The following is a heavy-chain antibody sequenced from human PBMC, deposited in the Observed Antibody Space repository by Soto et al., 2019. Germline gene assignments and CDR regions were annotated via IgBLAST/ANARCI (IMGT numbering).Heavy chain of an antibody. Sequence: QVQLQESGPGLVKPSQTLSLTCTVSGGSISSGGYYWSWIRQHPGKGLEWIGYIYYSGTTYYNYYSPFLKSQVTISVDTSKNQFSLKLSSVTAADTAVYYWAREPLTWGQGTLVTVSS. J-gene: IGHJ4*02. V-gene: IGHV4-31*01. CDR1: GGSISSGGYY. CDR3: AREPLT. CDR2: IYYSGTT.